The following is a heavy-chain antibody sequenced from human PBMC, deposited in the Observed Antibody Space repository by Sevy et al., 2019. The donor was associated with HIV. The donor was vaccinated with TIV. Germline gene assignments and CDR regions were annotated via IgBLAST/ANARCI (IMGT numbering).Heavy chain of an antibody. CDR1: GFTFSSYA. CDR2: ISGSGGST. CDR3: GIGITKNWFDP. D-gene: IGHD1-20*01. J-gene: IGHJ5*02. V-gene: IGHV3-23*01. Sequence: GGSLRLSCAASGFTFSSYAMSWVRQAPGKGLEWVSAISGSGGSTYYADSVKGRFTISRDNSKNTLYLQMNSLRAEDTAVYYCGIGITKNWFDPWGQGTLVTVSS.